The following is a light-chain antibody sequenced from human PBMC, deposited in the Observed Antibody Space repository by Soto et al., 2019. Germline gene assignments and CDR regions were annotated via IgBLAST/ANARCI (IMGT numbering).Light chain of an antibody. V-gene: IGLV2-14*01. Sequence: QSALTQPASVSGSPGQSITISCTGTSSDVGGYNYVSWYQQHPGKAPKLMIYDVSNRPSGVSNRFSGSKSGNTASLTISGLQAEDGSDYYCSSYTSSSTLEVFGTGTNVTVL. CDR1: SSDVGGYNY. CDR3: SSYTSSSTLEV. J-gene: IGLJ1*01. CDR2: DVS.